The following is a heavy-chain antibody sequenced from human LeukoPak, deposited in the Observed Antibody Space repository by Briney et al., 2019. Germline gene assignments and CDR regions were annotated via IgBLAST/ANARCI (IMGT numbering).Heavy chain of an antibody. J-gene: IGHJ4*02. CDR2: ISNSGGST. Sequence: GGSLRLSCGASGFTFSSYSVTWVRQAPGRGLEWVSSISNSGGSTYYADSVKGRSTISRDNSKNTLYLQMNSLGAEDSAVYYCAKYRGNVLDYWGQGTLVTVSS. CDR1: GFTFSSYS. CDR3: AKYRGNVLDY. D-gene: IGHD3-10*01. V-gene: IGHV3-23*01.